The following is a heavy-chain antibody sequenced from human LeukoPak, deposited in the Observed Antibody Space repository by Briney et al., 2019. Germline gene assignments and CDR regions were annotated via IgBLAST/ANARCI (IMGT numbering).Heavy chain of an antibody. D-gene: IGHD3/OR15-3a*01. Sequence: PSETLSLTCSVSGGSIFADYWSWIRQPPGKGLEWIGYIYYSGSANYNPSLKSQVSISIDTSKNQFSLRLTSVTAADTAVYYCARQTGSGLFILPGGQGTLVTVSS. CDR1: GGSIFADY. J-gene: IGHJ4*02. V-gene: IGHV4-59*08. CDR3: ARQTGSGLFILP. CDR2: IYYSGSA.